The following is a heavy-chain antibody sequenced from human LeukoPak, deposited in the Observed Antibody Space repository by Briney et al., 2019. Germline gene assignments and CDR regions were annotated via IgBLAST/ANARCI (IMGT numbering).Heavy chain of an antibody. D-gene: IGHD6-13*01. J-gene: IGHJ3*02. Sequence: ASVKVSCKASGYTFTGYYIHWVRQAPGQGLEWMGWINPKSGGTNCAQKFQGSVTMSRDTSISTAYMELRRLRSDDTAVYYCARPRSSWYSDAFDIWGQGTMVTVSS. CDR1: GYTFTGYY. V-gene: IGHV1-2*02. CDR3: ARPRSSWYSDAFDI. CDR2: INPKSGGT.